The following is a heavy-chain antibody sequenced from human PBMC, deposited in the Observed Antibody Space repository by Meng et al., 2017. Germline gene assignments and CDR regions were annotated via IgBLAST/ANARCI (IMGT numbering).Heavy chain of an antibody. V-gene: IGHV3-33*08. CDR2: IWYDGSNK. CDR3: ARDPPAAGTC. CDR1: GFTFSSYA. J-gene: IGHJ4*02. D-gene: IGHD6-13*01. Sequence: GESLKISCAASGFTFSSYAMSWVRQAPGKGLEWVAVIWYDGSNKYYADSVKGRFTISRDNSKNTLYLQMNSLRAEDTAVYYCARDPPAAGTCWGQGKLVTVSS.